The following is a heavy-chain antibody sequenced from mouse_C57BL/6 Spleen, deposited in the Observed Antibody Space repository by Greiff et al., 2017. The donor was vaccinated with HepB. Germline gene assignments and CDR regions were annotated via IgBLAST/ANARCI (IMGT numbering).Heavy chain of an antibody. CDR3: ARDPSSYYAMDY. Sequence: EVKLMESEGGLVQPGSSMKLSCTASGFTFSDYYMAWVRQVPEKGLEWVANINYDGSSTYYLDSLKSRFIISRDNAKNILYLQMSSLKSEDTATYYCARDPSSYYAMDYWGQGTSVTVSS. V-gene: IGHV5-16*01. J-gene: IGHJ4*01. CDR2: INYDGSST. CDR1: GFTFSDYY.